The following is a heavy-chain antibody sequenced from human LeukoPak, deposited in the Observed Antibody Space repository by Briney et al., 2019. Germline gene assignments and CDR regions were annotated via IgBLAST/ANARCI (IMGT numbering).Heavy chain of an antibody. V-gene: IGHV3-30-3*01. CDR2: ISYDGSNK. CDR3: ARDIHVSPWTTVTTSGWVRYLDY. D-gene: IGHD4-17*01. Sequence: GRSLRLSCAASGFTFSSYAMHWVRQAPGKGLEWVAVISYDGSNKYYADSVKGRFTISRDNSKNTLYLQMNSLRAEDTAVYYCARDIHVSPWTTVTTSGWVRYLDYWGQGTLVTVSS. CDR1: GFTFSSYA. J-gene: IGHJ4*02.